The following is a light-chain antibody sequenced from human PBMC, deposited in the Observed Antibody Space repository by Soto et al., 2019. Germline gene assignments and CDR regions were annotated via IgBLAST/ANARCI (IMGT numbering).Light chain of an antibody. CDR2: EVS. J-gene: IGLJ3*02. CDR3: SSFTSTNTWV. Sequence: QSALTQPASVSGSPGQSITISCIGTSSDVGKYNYVSWYQQHPGKAPQLMIYEVSNRPSGVSHRFSGPKSGNTASLTISGLQAEDEADYYCSSFTSTNTWVFGGGTKLTVL. V-gene: IGLV2-14*01. CDR1: SSDVGKYNY.